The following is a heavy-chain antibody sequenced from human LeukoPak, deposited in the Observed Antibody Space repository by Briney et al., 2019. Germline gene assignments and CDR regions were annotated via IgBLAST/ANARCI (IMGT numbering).Heavy chain of an antibody. CDR1: GFTFSYYA. CDR3: ASEPAGGNPNDAFDI. D-gene: IGHD4-23*01. CDR2: IYSGGST. V-gene: IGHV3-53*01. Sequence: PGRSLRLSCAASGFTFSYYAMHWVRQAPGKGLEWASVIYSGGSTYYADSVKGRFTISRDNSKNTLYLQMNSLRAEDTAVYYCASEPAGGNPNDAFDIWGQGTMVTVSS. J-gene: IGHJ3*02.